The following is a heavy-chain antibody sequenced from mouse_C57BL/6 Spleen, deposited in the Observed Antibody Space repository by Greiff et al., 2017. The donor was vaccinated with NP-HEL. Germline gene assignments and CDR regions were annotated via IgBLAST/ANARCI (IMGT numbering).Heavy chain of an antibody. Sequence: EVKLVESGGGLVKPGGSLKLSCAASGFTFSSYAMSWVRQTPEKRLEWVATISDGGSYTYYPDNVKGRFTISRDNAKNNLYLQMSHLKSEDTAMYYCARDRNWDERAWFAYWGQGTLVTVSA. CDR3: ARDRNWDERAWFAY. J-gene: IGHJ3*01. D-gene: IGHD4-1*01. CDR2: ISDGGSYT. CDR1: GFTFSSYA. V-gene: IGHV5-4*01.